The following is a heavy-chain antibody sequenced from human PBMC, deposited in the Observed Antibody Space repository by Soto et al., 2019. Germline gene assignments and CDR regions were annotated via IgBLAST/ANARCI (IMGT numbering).Heavy chain of an antibody. Sequence: QVQLQESGPGLVKPSETLSLTCTVSGGSISSSSYYWGWIRQPPGQGLEWLGAIYSLGNTYYNPSLTRRVPISVDKSKGLLFLKLSSVTAPDTAVYYCARQIYDSSGYYYAYWGEGSLVTVAS. V-gene: IGHV4-39*01. J-gene: IGHJ4*02. D-gene: IGHD3-22*01. CDR2: IYSLGNT. CDR3: ARQIYDSSGYYYAY. CDR1: GGSISSSSYY.